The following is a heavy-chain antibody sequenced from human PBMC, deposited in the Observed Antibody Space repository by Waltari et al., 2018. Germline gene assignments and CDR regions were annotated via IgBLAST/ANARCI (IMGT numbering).Heavy chain of an antibody. CDR3: ARGGSYQLLLYLFDY. CDR2: INHSGST. D-gene: IGHD2-2*01. J-gene: IGHJ4*02. V-gene: IGHV4-34*01. Sequence: QVQLQQWGAGLLKPSETLSLTCAVYGGSFSGYYWSWIRQPPGKGLEWIGEINHSGSTNYNPSLKSRVTISLDTSKNQFSLKLSSVTAADTAVYYCARGGSYQLLLYLFDYWGQGTLVTVSS. CDR1: GGSFSGYY.